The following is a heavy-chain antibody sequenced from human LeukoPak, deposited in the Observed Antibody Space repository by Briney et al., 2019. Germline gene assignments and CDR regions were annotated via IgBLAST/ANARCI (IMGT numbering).Heavy chain of an antibody. CDR1: GFTFSSYG. V-gene: IGHV3-23*01. CDR2: ISGSGGST. Sequence: GGSLRLSCAASGFTFSSYGMSWVRQAPGKGLEWVSAISGSGGSTYYADSVKGRFTISRDNSKNTLYLQMNSLRAEDTAVYYCAKSPSSWYIVFDYWGQGTLVTVSS. J-gene: IGHJ4*02. CDR3: AKSPSSWYIVFDY. D-gene: IGHD6-13*01.